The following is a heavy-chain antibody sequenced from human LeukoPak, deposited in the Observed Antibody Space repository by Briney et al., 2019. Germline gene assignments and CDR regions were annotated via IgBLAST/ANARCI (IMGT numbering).Heavy chain of an antibody. Sequence: SETLSLTCTVSGDSVSDTIYYWGWIRQPPGQGLQWIGNIYYTGSTYYNPSLRSRVTVSVDTSKNQFSLKVRSLSAADTAVYYCARGATISETGYFDFWGQGTLVTASS. CDR1: GDSVSDTIYY. D-gene: IGHD5-24*01. V-gene: IGHV4-39*07. CDR3: ARGATISETGYFDF. J-gene: IGHJ4*03. CDR2: IYYTGST.